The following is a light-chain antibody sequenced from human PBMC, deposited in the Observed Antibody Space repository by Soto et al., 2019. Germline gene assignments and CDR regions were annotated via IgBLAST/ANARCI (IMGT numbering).Light chain of an antibody. CDR2: KAS. CDR3: QEYTSDYYT. CDR1: HDVSQW. V-gene: IGKV1-5*03. Sequence: DIQMTQSPSTLSASIGDRITITCRASHDVSQWLAWYQQKPGKAPKLLIYKASTLESGVSSRFSGRGSGTEFTLTITNLQPDEFATYYCQEYTSDYYTFGQGTKLEIK. J-gene: IGKJ2*01.